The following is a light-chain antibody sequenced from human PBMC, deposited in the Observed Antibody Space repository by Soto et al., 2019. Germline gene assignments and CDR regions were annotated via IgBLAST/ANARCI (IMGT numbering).Light chain of an antibody. Sequence: DMELTQSPGTLSLSPGERATLSCRVSQSVSSRYLAWYQQKPGQAPRLLIYGASSRATGIPDRFSGSGSGTDFTLTISRLEPEDFAVYYCQQYGSSPQTFGQGTKVDIK. J-gene: IGKJ1*01. CDR3: QQYGSSPQT. CDR2: GAS. CDR1: QSVSSRY. V-gene: IGKV3-20*01.